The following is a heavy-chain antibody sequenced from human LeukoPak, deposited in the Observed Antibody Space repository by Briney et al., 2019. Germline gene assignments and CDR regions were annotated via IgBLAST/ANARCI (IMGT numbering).Heavy chain of an antibody. CDR2: IWYDGSNK. V-gene: IGHV3-33*01. D-gene: IGHD3-10*01. CDR1: GFTFSSYG. Sequence: GGSLRLSCAASGFTFSSYGMHWVRQAPGKGLEWVAVIWYDGSNKYYADSVKGRFTISRDNSKNTLYLQMNSLRAEDEAVYYCARDSGSRFFDYWGQGTLVTVSS. CDR3: ARDSGSRFFDY. J-gene: IGHJ4*02.